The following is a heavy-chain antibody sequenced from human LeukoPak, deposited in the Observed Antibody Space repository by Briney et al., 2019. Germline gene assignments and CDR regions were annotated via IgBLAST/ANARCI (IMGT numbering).Heavy chain of an antibody. J-gene: IGHJ4*02. Sequence: SVKVSCKASRDTFSSSAISWVRQAPGQGLEWMGRIIPILGIANYAQKFQGRVTITADKSTSTAYMELSSLRSEDTAVYYCARGVVVTAPFDYWGQGTLVTVSS. V-gene: IGHV1-69*04. D-gene: IGHD2-21*02. CDR3: ARGVVVTAPFDY. CDR2: IIPILGIA. CDR1: RDTFSSSA.